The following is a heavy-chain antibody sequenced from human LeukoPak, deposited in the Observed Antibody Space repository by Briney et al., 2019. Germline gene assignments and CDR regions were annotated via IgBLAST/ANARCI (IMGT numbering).Heavy chain of an antibody. Sequence: AGSLSLSCEVSGFTFSTHGMAWIRQAPGKGLDWIAAINGRGDDDYYAALVKRLFTLSRENSTNTLYPQLSGLRRAHTAVYYCAKKEGPEGRHYVGSWGQGTLVSVSS. CDR1: GFTFSTHG. CDR2: INGRGDDD. CDR3: AKKEGPEGRHYVGS. V-gene: IGHV3-23*01. D-gene: IGHD1-14*01. J-gene: IGHJ4*02.